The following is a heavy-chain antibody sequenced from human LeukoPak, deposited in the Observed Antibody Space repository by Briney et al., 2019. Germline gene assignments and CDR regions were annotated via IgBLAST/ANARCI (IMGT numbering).Heavy chain of an antibody. CDR2: IDHSDSYT. Sequence: GESLKISCKGSGYSFTSYWISWVRQMPGKGLEWMGRIDHSDSYTNYSPSFQGHVTISADKSISTAYLQWSSLKASDTAMYYCARHRGSIAAAGTPFDYWGQGTLVTVSS. D-gene: IGHD6-13*01. CDR1: GYSFTSYW. CDR3: ARHRGSIAAAGTPFDY. V-gene: IGHV5-10-1*01. J-gene: IGHJ4*02.